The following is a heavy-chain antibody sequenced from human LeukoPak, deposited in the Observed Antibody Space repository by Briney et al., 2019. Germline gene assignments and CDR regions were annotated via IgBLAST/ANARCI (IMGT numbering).Heavy chain of an antibody. CDR3: ARLSYYGSGLLDY. V-gene: IGHV5-10-1*01. CDR1: GYSFTNYW. D-gene: IGHD3-10*01. CDR2: IDPSDANT. Sequence: GESPKISCKASGYSFTNYWISWVRQMPGKGLEWMGRIDPSDANTDYSPSLQGHVTISADKSINTAYLQWSSLKASDTAMYYCARLSYYGSGLLDYWGQGTRVTVSS. J-gene: IGHJ4*02.